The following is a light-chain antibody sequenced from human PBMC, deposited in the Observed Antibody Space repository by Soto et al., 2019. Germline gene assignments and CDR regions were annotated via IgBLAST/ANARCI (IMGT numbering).Light chain of an antibody. J-gene: IGLJ7*01. CDR1: SSDVGGYKY. CDR3: SSYTSSSAPSAV. Sequence: QSALTQPASVSGSPGQSITISCTGTSSDVGGYKYVSWYQQHPGKAPKLMIYDVSNRPSGVSNRFSGSKSGTTASLTISGLQAEVEADYFCSSYTSSSAPSAVFGGGTQLTVL. CDR2: DVS. V-gene: IGLV2-14*01.